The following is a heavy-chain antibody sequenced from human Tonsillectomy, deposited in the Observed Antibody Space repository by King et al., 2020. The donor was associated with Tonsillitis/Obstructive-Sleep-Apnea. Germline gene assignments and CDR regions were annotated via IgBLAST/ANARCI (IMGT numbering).Heavy chain of an antibody. CDR1: GFTFRTYG. J-gene: IGHJ5*02. CDR2: ISSSSTYI. Sequence: QLVQSGGGLVKPGGSLRLSCAASGFTFRTYGMNWVRQAPGKGLEWVSSISSSSTYIYYADSVKGRFTISRDNANNSLYLQMNSLSAEDTAVYYCARQPWEPCGQGTLVTVSS. CDR3: ARQPWEP. D-gene: IGHD1-26*01. V-gene: IGHV3-21*01.